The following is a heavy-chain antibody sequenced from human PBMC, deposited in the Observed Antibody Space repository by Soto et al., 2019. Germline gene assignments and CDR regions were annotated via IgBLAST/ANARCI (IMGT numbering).Heavy chain of an antibody. V-gene: IGHV4-34*01. J-gene: IGHJ5*02. Sequence: LSLTCAVYGGSFSGYYWSWIRQPPGKGLEWIGEINHSGSTNYNPSLKSRVTISVDTSKNQFSLKLSSVTAADTAVYYCARGSLLGYCSGGSCYSGWFDPWGQGTLVTVSS. D-gene: IGHD2-15*01. CDR1: GGSFSGYY. CDR3: ARGSLLGYCSGGSCYSGWFDP. CDR2: INHSGST.